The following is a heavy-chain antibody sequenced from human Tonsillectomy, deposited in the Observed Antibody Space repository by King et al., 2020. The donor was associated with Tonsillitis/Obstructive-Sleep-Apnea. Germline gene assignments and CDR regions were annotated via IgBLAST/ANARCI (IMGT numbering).Heavy chain of an antibody. CDR2: IRGSGGIT. Sequence: VQLVESGGGLVQPGGSLRLSCAASGFTFSSYAMSWVRQAPGKGLEWVSTIRGSGGITNYADSMKGRFTISTDNSKNTLYLQMNSLRVEDTAVYCCAKDGAVAESSFDYWGQRALVTVS. D-gene: IGHD6-19*01. J-gene: IGHJ4*02. CDR1: GFTFSSYA. V-gene: IGHV3-23*04. CDR3: AKDGAVAESSFDY.